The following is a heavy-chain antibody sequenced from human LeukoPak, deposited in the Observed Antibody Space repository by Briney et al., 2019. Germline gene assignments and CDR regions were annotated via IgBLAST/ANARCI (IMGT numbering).Heavy chain of an antibody. D-gene: IGHD3-22*01. Sequence: PSETLSLTCTVSGGSISSYYWSWIRQPPGKGLEWIGYIYYSGSTNYNPSLKSRVTISVDTSKNQFSLKLGSVTAADTAVYYCARTDSSGYHFDYWGQGTLVTVSS. J-gene: IGHJ4*02. CDR2: IYYSGST. CDR3: ARTDSSGYHFDY. V-gene: IGHV4-59*12. CDR1: GGSISSYY.